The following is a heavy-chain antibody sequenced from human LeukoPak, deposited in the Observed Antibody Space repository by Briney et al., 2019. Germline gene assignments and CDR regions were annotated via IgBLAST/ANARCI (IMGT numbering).Heavy chain of an antibody. V-gene: IGHV4-34*01. J-gene: IGHJ4*02. CDR3: ARESRTFWSGLDY. Sequence: PSETLSLTCAVYGGSFSGYYWSWIRQPPEKGLEWIGEINHSGSTNYNPSLKSRVTISVDTSKNQFSLKLSSVTAADTAVYYCARESRTFWSGLDYWGQGTLVTVSS. D-gene: IGHD3-3*01. CDR2: INHSGST. CDR1: GGSFSGYY.